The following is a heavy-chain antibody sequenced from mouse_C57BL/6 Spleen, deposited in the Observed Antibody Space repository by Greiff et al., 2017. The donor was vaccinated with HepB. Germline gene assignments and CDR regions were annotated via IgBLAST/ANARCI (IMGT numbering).Heavy chain of an antibody. J-gene: IGHJ4*01. CDR2: INPNNGGT. Sequence: EVQLQQSGPELVKPGASVKIPCKASGYTFTDYNMDWVKQSHGKSLEWIGDINPNNGGTIYNQKFKGKATLTVDKSSSTAYMELRSLTSEDTAVYYCARSRGSSFYYYAMDYWGQGTSVTVSS. CDR1: GYTFTDYN. D-gene: IGHD1-1*01. CDR3: ARSRGSSFYYYAMDY. V-gene: IGHV1-18*01.